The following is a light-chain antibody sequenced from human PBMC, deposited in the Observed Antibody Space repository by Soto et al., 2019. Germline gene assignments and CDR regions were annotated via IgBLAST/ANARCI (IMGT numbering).Light chain of an antibody. CDR1: QGIRNY. J-gene: IGKJ4*01. CDR2: AAS. V-gene: IGKV1-6*01. CDR3: LQDYNSPFT. Sequence: AIQMTQSPSSLSASVGDRVTITCRASQGIRNYLGWYQQKPGKAPKLLIYAASSLQSGVPSRFSGSGSGTDFTLTISSLQPEDFATYCCLQDYNSPFTFGGGTKVEIK.